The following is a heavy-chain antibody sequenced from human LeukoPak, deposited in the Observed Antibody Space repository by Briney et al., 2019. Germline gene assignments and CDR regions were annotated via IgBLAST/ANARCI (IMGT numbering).Heavy chain of an antibody. CDR2: IYHTGST. CDR3: ATETYYDSSGPHFDY. J-gene: IGHJ4*02. V-gene: IGHV4-4*02. CDR1: GGSIRSSNW. D-gene: IGHD3-22*01. Sequence: SGTLSLTCAVSGGSIRSSNWWSWVRQPPGKGLEWIGEIYHTGSTNYNPSLKSRVTISVDKSKNQFSLKLSSVTAADTAVYYCATETYYDSSGPHFDYWGQGTLVTVSS.